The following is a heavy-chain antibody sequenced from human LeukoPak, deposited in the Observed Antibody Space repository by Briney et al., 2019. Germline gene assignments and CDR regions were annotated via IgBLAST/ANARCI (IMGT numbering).Heavy chain of an antibody. CDR3: ARDGGNIPVS. V-gene: IGHV1-2*02. CDR2: INPNSGGT. Sequence: VASVKVSCKASGYTFTGYYIHWVRQAPGQGLEWMGWINPNSGGTNYAQKFQGRVTMTRDTSISTAYMELTRLRSDDTAVYYCARDGGNIPVSWGQGTLVTASS. J-gene: IGHJ5*02. D-gene: IGHD2/OR15-2a*01. CDR1: GYTFTGYY.